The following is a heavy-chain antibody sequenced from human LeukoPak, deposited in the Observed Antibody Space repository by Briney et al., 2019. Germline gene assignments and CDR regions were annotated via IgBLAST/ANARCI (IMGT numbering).Heavy chain of an antibody. J-gene: IGHJ6*03. CDR1: GGSFSGYY. D-gene: IGHD2-8*01. CDR2: IDDLGNT. CDR3: ARLKKYCTSSRVGAMDV. V-gene: IGHV4-34*01. Sequence: SETLSLTCGVFGGSFSGYYWTWIRQSPGKGLEWIGEIDDLGNTNYNPSLKSRVAISVDTSKFQFSLKVRSVTAADAAVYFCARLKKYCTSSRVGAMDVWDKGTTVTVSS.